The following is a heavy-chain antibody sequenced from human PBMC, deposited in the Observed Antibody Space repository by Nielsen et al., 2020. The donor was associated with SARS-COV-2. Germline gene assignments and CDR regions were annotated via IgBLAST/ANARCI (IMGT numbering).Heavy chain of an antibody. CDR1: GFTLSNYW. Sequence: GESLKISCAASGFTLSNYWMNWVRQAPGKGLEWVANIEEDGSEKFYLDSVKGRFTISRDNAKNSLYLQMNSLRAEDTAVYYCTRVSSMWLTYMDVWGQGTTVTVSS. D-gene: IGHD6-19*01. V-gene: IGHV3-7*01. CDR2: IEEDGSEK. CDR3: TRVSSMWLTYMDV. J-gene: IGHJ6*02.